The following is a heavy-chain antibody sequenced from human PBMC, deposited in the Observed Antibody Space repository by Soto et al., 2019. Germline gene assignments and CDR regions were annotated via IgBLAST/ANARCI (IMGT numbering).Heavy chain of an antibody. D-gene: IGHD3-16*02. Sequence: QLQLQESGSGLVKPSQTLSLTCAVSGGSISSGGYSWSWIRQPPGKGLEWIGYIYHSGSTYYNPSINSRVTLAVNSTKNKFSLKLSSVTAADTAVYYCARGGFITFGGVIVNPGDFDIWGQGTMVTVSS. CDR1: GGSISSGGYS. V-gene: IGHV4-30-2*01. J-gene: IGHJ3*02. CDR3: ARGGFITFGGVIVNPGDFDI. CDR2: IYHSGST.